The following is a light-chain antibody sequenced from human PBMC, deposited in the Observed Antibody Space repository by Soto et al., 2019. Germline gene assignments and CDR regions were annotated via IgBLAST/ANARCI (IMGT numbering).Light chain of an antibody. V-gene: IGKV1-5*03. CDR2: KAS. CDR3: QQYNSYRWT. J-gene: IGKJ1*01. CDR1: QSISSW. Sequence: DIQVTQSPSTLSASVLDRVTITCRASQSISSWLAWYQQKPGKAPKLLIYKASSLESGVPSRFSGSGSGTEFTLTISSLQPDDFATYYCQQYNSYRWTFGQGTKVDIK.